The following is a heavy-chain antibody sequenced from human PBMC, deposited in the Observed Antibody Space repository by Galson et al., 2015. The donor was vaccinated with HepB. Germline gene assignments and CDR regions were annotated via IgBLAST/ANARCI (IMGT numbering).Heavy chain of an antibody. CDR3: AKVGLGD. V-gene: IGHV3-23*01. D-gene: IGHD2-15*01. Sequence: SLRLSCAASGFTLSSFGMSWVRQAPGKGLEWVSSIGGSGGNTYYADSVKGRFTISRDSSNNTLFLQMNSLRAEDTAIYYRAKVGLGDWGQGTLVTVSS. J-gene: IGHJ4*02. CDR1: GFTLSSFG. CDR2: IGGSGGNT.